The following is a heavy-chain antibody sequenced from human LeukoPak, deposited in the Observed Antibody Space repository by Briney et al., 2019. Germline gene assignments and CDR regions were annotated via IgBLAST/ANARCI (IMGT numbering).Heavy chain of an antibody. Sequence: SETLSLTCTVSGYSISSGYYWGWIRQPPGKGLEWIGSIYHSGSTYYNPSLKSRVTISLDASKNQFSLKLSSVTAADTAVYYCARISSIAARLVDYWGQGTLVTVPS. CDR2: IYHSGST. V-gene: IGHV4-38-2*02. CDR3: ARISSIAARLVDY. D-gene: IGHD6-6*01. CDR1: GYSISSGYY. J-gene: IGHJ4*02.